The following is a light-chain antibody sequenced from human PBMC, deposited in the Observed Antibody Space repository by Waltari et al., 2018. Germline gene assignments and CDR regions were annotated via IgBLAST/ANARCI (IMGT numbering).Light chain of an antibody. CDR2: GVS. CDR3: SSYRTSSTYV. J-gene: IGLJ1*01. CDR1: SRDVGGSNS. Sequence: QSALTQPASVSGSPGQSITISCTGCSRDVGGSNSVSWYQHHPGKVPKLMIYGVSNRPSGVSNRFSGSKSGNTASLTISGLQAEAEADYYCSSYRTSSTYVFGTGTKVTFL. V-gene: IGLV2-14*01.